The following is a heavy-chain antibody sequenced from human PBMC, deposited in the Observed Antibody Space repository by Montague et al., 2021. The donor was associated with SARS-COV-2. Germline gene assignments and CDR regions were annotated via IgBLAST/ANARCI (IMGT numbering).Heavy chain of an antibody. D-gene: IGHD2-21*01. CDR3: ARGRPVQGSFGDFHSISSGALGI. Sequence: SETLSLTCAVSRGSFSNYSWSWIRLSPGKGLELMCKINQGCAPNYTPSPKIRSTIFLYTCKKQISLTLNSVTVADTAVFVCARGRPVQGSFGDFHSISSGALGIWGQGSSVTVSS. V-gene: IGHV4-34*01. CDR2: INQGCAP. J-gene: IGHJ6*02. CDR1: RGSFSNYS.